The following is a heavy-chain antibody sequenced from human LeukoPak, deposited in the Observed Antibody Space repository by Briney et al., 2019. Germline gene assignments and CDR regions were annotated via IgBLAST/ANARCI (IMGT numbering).Heavy chain of an antibody. CDR1: GFTFSSYG. V-gene: IGHV3-30*02. CDR2: IRYDGSNK. CDR3: AKTHQRGYSGYDWVDY. Sequence: GGSLRLSCAASGFTFSSYGMHWVRQAPGKGLEWVAFIRYDGSNKYYADSVKGRFTISRDNSKNTLSLQMNSLRAEDTAVYYCAKTHQRGYSGYDWVDYWGQGTLVTVSS. D-gene: IGHD5-12*01. J-gene: IGHJ4*02.